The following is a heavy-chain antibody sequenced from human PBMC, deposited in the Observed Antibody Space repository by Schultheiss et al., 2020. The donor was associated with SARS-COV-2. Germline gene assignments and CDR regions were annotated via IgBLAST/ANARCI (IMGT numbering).Heavy chain of an antibody. V-gene: IGHV3-21*01. CDR3: ARGVGDASTNTILNAFDI. CDR1: GFTFSSYA. CDR2: ISSSSSYI. J-gene: IGHJ3*02. D-gene: IGHD3-3*01. Sequence: GGSLRLSCAASGFTFSSYAMNWVRQAPGKGLEWVSSISSSSSYIYYADSVKGRFTISRDTAKNTLHLRMNSLRYEDTAMYYCARGVGDASTNTILNAFDIWGPGTMVTVSS.